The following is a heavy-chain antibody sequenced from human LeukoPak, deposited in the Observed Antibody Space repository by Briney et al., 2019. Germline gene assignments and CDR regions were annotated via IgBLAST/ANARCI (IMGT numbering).Heavy chain of an antibody. CDR1: GGSISGYY. Sequence: SETLSLTCTVSGGSISGYYWNWIRQPPGKGLEWIGFIYYCGSTNYNPSLKSRVTISVDTSRNQFSLKLSSVTAADTAVYYCARSPPYCSSPGCYIGWFDPWGQGTLVTVSS. D-gene: IGHD2-2*02. CDR3: ARSPPYCSSPGCYIGWFDP. V-gene: IGHV4-59*01. CDR2: IYYCGST. J-gene: IGHJ5*02.